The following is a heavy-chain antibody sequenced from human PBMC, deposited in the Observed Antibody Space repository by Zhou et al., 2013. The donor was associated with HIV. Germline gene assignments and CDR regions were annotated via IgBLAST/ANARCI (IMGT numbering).Heavy chain of an antibody. D-gene: IGHD3-22*01. J-gene: IGHJ4*02. V-gene: IGHV1-69*12. CDR3: AQCYYDNSGCDY. Sequence: QVQLVQSGAEVKKPGSSVKVSCKASGGTFSTYAFSWVRQAPGQGLEWVGGIIPFFGTPNYAQKFQGRVAITAAESTTTVYMELSSLRSEDTAVYYCAQCYYDNSGCDYWGQGTLVTVSS. CDR1: GGTFSTYA. CDR2: IIPFFGTP.